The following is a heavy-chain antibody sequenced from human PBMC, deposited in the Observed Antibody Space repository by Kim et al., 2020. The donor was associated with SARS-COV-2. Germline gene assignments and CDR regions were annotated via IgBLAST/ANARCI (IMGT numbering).Heavy chain of an antibody. D-gene: IGHD2-15*01. CDR2: ISGSGGST. CDR3: AKPKGSCRSGGSCYPKNYYYYGMDV. J-gene: IGHJ6*02. CDR1: GFTFSSYA. Sequence: GGSLRLSCAASGFTFSSYAMSWVRQAPGKGLEWVSAISGSGGSTYYADSVKGRFTISRDNSKNTLYLQMNSLRAEDTAVYYCAKPKGSCRSGGSCYPKNYYYYGMDVWGQGTTVTVSS. V-gene: IGHV3-23*01.